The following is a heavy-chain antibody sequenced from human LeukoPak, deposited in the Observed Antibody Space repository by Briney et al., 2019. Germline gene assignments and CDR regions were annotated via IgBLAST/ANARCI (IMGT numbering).Heavy chain of an antibody. CDR1: GFTVSGNY. CDR3: AKDRSDSSTWYAGSH. CDR2: IYSDGST. V-gene: IGHV3-53*01. Sequence: GGSLRLSCAASGFTVSGNYMSWVRQAPGKGLEWVSVIYSDGSTYYADSVKGRFTVSRDNSRNTLYLQMSSLRAEDTAVYYCAKDRSDSSTWYAGSHWGQGTLVTVSS. D-gene: IGHD6-13*01. J-gene: IGHJ4*02.